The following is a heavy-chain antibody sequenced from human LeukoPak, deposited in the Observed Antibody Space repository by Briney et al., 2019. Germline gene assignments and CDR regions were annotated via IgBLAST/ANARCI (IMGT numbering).Heavy chain of an antibody. V-gene: IGHV3-48*03. J-gene: IGHJ5*02. CDR3: ARVLVGWYREFDL. CDR2: ISSSSHLI. Sequence: GGSLRLSCVASGSTLSTYEMNWVRQAPGKGLEGVSYISSSSHLIFYADSVKGRFTIYRDNAKNSLYRQMNSLRAEATAVYYCARVLVGWYREFDLWGQGTLVTVSS. CDR1: GSTLSTYE. D-gene: IGHD6-19*01.